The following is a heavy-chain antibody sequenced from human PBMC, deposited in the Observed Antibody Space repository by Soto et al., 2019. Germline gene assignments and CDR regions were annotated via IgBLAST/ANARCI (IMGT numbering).Heavy chain of an antibody. CDR2: ISGSGGST. CDR1: GFTFSSYA. V-gene: IGHV3-23*01. Sequence: GGSLRLSCAASGFTFSSYAMSWVRQAPGKGLEWVSAISGSGGSTYYADSVKGRFTISRDNSKNTLYLQMNSLRAEDKAVYYCAKDGKRGGSYWYFDLWGRGTLVTVSS. J-gene: IGHJ2*01. CDR3: AKDGKRGGSYWYFDL. D-gene: IGHD3-16*01.